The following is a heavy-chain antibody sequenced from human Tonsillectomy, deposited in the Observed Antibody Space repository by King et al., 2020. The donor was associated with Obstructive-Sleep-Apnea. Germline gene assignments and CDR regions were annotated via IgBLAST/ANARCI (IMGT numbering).Heavy chain of an antibody. CDR2: INPSVGSA. Sequence: QLVQSGAEVKKPGASVKVSCKASGYIFINDYMHWVRQAPGQGREWMGIINPSVGSASYAEKFHGRVTMTRDTSKSTVYMELSSLRSEDTAVYYCTRGGGDIMLTYYWGQGTLVTVSS. J-gene: IGHJ4*02. CDR1: GYIFINDY. D-gene: IGHD2-21*02. CDR3: TRGGGDIMLTYY. V-gene: IGHV1-46*01.